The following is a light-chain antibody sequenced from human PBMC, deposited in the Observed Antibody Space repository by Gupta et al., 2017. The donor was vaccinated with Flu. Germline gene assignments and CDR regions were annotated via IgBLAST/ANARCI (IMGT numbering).Light chain of an antibody. Sequence: QSALTQPPSASGSPGQSVTISCTGTSSDIGHYNFVSWYQQHPGKAPKLIIYEVNKRPSGVPDRFSGSKSGNTASLTVXGXQAEDEXDYYCNSYAGTNTPYVFGTGTKVTVL. V-gene: IGLV2-8*01. CDR1: SSDIGHYNF. J-gene: IGLJ1*01. CDR3: NSYAGTNTPYV. CDR2: EVN.